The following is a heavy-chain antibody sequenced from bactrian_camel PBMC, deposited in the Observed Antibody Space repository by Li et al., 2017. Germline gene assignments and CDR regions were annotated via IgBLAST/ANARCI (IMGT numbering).Heavy chain of an antibody. CDR2: MSGDGST. V-gene: IGHV3S53*01. J-gene: IGHJ4*01. CDR3: AAGPYDGQLCGRYDF. CDR1: GWMTTNIC. Sequence: HVQLVESGGGSVQAGGSLRLSCRASGWMTTNICMGWFRQAPGNVCELVAVMSGDGSTEYTESVKGRFHISQDDAKKTVYLQMNSLQPEDTAMYYCAAGPYDGQLCGRYDFWGQGTQVTVS. D-gene: IGHD5*01.